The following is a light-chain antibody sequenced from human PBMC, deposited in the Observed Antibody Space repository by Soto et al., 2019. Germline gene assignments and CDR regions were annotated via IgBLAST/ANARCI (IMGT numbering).Light chain of an antibody. Sequence: SVLTQPRSVSGSPGQSVTISCTGTSSDVGGYNYVSWYQQHPGKAPKLMIYDVSKRPSGVPDRFSGSKSGNTASLTISGLQAEDEADYYCCSYAGSYTLYVFGTGTKGTVL. CDR1: SSDVGGYNY. V-gene: IGLV2-11*01. CDR3: CSYAGSYTLYV. J-gene: IGLJ1*01. CDR2: DVS.